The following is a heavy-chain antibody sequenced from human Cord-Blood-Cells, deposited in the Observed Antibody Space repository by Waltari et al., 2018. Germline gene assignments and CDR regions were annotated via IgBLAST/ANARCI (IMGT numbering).Heavy chain of an antibody. CDR3: ARGHGYSYGYYYGMDV. Sequence: QVQLVQSGAEVKKPGSSVKVSCTDSGGTFSSYAISWVRQAPGKGLEWMGGIIPIFGTANYAQKFQGRVTITADESTSTAYMELSSLRSEDTAVYYCARGHGYSYGYYYGMDVWGQGTTVTVSS. D-gene: IGHD5-18*01. V-gene: IGHV1-69*01. CDR2: IIPIFGTA. CDR1: GGTFSSYA. J-gene: IGHJ6*02.